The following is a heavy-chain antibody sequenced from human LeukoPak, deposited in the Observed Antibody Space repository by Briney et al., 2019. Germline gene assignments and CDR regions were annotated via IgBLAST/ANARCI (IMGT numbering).Heavy chain of an antibody. J-gene: IGHJ3*02. CDR3: ARDEGYCSSTSCYDAFDI. D-gene: IGHD2-2*01. CDR1: GYTFTGYY. V-gene: IGHV1-2*02. CDR2: INPNSGGT. Sequence: ASVKVSCKASGYTFTGYYMHWVRQAPGQGLEWMGWINPNSGGTNYAQKFQGRVTMTRDTSISTAYMELSRLRSDDTAVYYCARDEGYCSSTSCYDAFDIWGQGTMVTVSS.